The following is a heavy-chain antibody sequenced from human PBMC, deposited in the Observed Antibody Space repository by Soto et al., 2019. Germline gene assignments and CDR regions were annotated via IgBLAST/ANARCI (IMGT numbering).Heavy chain of an antibody. D-gene: IGHD6-13*01. CDR2: ISYDGSNK. Sequence: GGSLRLSCAASGFTFSSYGMHWVRQAPGKGLEWVAVISYDGSNKYYADSVKGRFTISRDNSKNTLYLQMNSLRAEDTAVYYCAKEKTNPGGRSWYSSSLDYWGQGTLVTVSS. CDR1: GFTFSSYG. J-gene: IGHJ4*02. V-gene: IGHV3-30*18. CDR3: AKEKTNPGGRSWYSSSLDY.